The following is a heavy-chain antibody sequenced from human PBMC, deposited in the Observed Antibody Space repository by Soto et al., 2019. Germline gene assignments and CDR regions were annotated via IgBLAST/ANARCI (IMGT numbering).Heavy chain of an antibody. CDR3: ARERSYGPDY. V-gene: IGHV1-8*01. J-gene: IGHJ4*02. Sequence: QVQLVQTGAEVKKPGASVKVSCKASGYTFTSYDINWVRQATGQGLEWMGWMNPSSGNTVYAQKFQGRFTMTRNTSISTAYMGLSSLSSEDTAVYYCARERSYGPDYWGQGTVVTVSS. CDR2: MNPSSGNT. CDR1: GYTFTSYD. D-gene: IGHD5-18*01.